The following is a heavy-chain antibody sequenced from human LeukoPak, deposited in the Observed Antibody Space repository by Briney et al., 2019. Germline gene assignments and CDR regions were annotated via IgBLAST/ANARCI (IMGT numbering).Heavy chain of an antibody. V-gene: IGHV3-23*01. CDR3: ARSSGSYRPFDS. CDR1: GFTFSSYA. Sequence: PGGSLRLSCAASGFTFSSYALSWVRQAPGKGLEWVSGISENGGTTFYADSVKGRFTITRENAKNSHYLQMTSLRAEDTAVYYCARSSGSYRPFDSWGQGTLVTVSS. CDR2: ISENGGTT. D-gene: IGHD3-22*01. J-gene: IGHJ4*02.